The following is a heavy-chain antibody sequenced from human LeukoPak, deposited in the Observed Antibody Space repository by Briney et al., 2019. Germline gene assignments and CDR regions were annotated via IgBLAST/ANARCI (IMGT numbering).Heavy chain of an antibody. D-gene: IGHD6-13*01. CDR2: ISYDGSNK. J-gene: IGHJ6*02. V-gene: IGHV3-30*02. Sequence: GGSLRLSCAASGFTFSSHGMHWVRQAPGKGLEWVTFISYDGSNKDYADSVKGRFTISRDNSKNTLYLQVDSLRPEDTAVYYCARGGAAGIYGMDLWGQGAIMTVTS. CDR1: GFTFSSHG. CDR3: ARGGAAGIYGMDL.